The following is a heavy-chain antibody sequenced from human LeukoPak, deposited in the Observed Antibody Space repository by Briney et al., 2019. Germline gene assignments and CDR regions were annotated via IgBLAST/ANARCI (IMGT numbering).Heavy chain of an antibody. CDR1: GFTFRSYW. J-gene: IGHJ4*02. CDR3: LRDDSSHFDY. Sequence: GGSPRLSCAASGFTFRSYWMHWVRQAPGKGLVWVSRINRDGSSTNYADSVKGRFTISRDNAKNTLYLQMNSLRAEDTAVYYCLRDDSSHFDYWGQGTLVTVSS. CDR2: INRDGSST. V-gene: IGHV3-74*01. D-gene: IGHD6-13*01.